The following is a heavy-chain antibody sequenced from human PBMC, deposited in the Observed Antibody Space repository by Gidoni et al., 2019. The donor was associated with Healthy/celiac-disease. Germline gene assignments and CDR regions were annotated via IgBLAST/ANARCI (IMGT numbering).Heavy chain of an antibody. CDR1: GGSISSSSYY. V-gene: IGHV4-39*01. D-gene: IGHD1-1*01. Sequence: QLQLQESGPGLVKPSETLSLTCTVAGGSISSSSYYWGWIRQPPGKVLEWMGSIYYSGSTYYHPSLQRRVTISVDTSKNQFSLQLSSVTAADTAVYYCARLSWNFDYWGQGTLVTVSS. CDR2: IYYSGST. CDR3: ARLSWNFDY. J-gene: IGHJ4*02.